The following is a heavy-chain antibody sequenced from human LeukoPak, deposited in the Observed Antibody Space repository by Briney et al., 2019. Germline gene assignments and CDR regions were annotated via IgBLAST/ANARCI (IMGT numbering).Heavy chain of an antibody. CDR3: ARGSTLRGDSPYFLDY. CDR2: INPNSGGT. V-gene: IGHV1-2*02. CDR1: GYTFTSYY. Sequence: ASVKVSCKASGYTFTSYYMHWVRQAPGQGLEWMGWINPNSGGTNYAQKFQGRVTMTRDTSISTAYMELSRLRSDDTAVYYCARGSTLRGDSPYFLDYWGQGTLVTVSS. D-gene: IGHD3-10*01. J-gene: IGHJ4*02.